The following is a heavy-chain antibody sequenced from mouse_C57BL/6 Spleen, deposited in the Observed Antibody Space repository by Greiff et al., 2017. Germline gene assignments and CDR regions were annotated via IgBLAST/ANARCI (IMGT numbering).Heavy chain of an antibody. J-gene: IGHJ3*01. V-gene: IGHV5-17*01. CDR2: ISSGSSTI. Sequence: EVQGVESGGGLVKPGGSLKLSCAASGFTFSDYGMHWVRQAPEKGLEWVAYISSGSSTIYYADTVKGRFTISRDNAKNTLFLQMTSLRSEDTAMYYCARGDYYGSSWDWFAYWGQGTLVTVSA. CDR1: GFTFSDYG. D-gene: IGHD1-1*01. CDR3: ARGDYYGSSWDWFAY.